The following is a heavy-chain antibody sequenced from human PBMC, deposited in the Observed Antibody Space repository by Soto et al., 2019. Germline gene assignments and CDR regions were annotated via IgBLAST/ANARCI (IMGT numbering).Heavy chain of an antibody. CDR3: SSSYGDYPFDC. J-gene: IGHJ4*02. D-gene: IGHD4-17*01. Sequence: QVQLVQSGAEVKKPGSSVKVSCKASGGTFSSYAISWVRQAPGQGLEWMGGIIPIFGTANYAQKFQGRVTIAADESTSAACREVISLRAEDTAVYYCSSSYGDYPFDCWGQGTLVTVSS. V-gene: IGHV1-69*01. CDR1: GGTFSSYA. CDR2: IIPIFGTA.